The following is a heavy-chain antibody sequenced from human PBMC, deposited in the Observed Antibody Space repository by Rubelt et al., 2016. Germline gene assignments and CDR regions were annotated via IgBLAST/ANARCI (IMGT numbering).Heavy chain of an antibody. J-gene: IGHJ3*02. CDR3: ARAEGDFWSGYTAFDI. Sequence: GKGLEWVSVIYSGGSTYYADSVKGRFTTSRHNSKDTLYLQMNSLRSEDTAVYYCARAEGDFWSGYTAFDIWGQGTMVTVSS. V-gene: IGHV3-53*04. CDR2: IYSGGST. D-gene: IGHD3-3*01.